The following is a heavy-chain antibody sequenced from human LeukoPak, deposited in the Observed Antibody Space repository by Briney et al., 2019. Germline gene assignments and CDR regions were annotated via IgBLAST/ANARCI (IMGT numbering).Heavy chain of an antibody. D-gene: IGHD2-2*01. CDR1: EFTFDDYA. CDR3: AKDFPRHCSSTSCYLGYFQH. V-gene: IGHV3-43*02. J-gene: IGHJ1*01. Sequence: GGSLRLSCVASEFTFDDYAMHWFHQAPGKGLEWVSLISGDGGSTYYADSVKGRFTISRDNSKNSLYLQMNSLRTEDTAVYYCAKDFPRHCSSTSCYLGYFQHWGQGTLVTVSS. CDR2: ISGDGGST.